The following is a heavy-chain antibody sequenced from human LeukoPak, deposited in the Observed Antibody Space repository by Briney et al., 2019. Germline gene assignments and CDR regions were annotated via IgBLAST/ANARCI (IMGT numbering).Heavy chain of an antibody. D-gene: IGHD2-2*01. Sequence: GASVKVSCKASGYTFTSYYMHWVRQAPGQGLEWMGIINPSGGSTSYAQKFQGRVTMTRDTSTSTVYMELSSLRSEDTAVYYCSVVPAAMGDDYWGQGTLATVSS. V-gene: IGHV1-46*01. CDR3: SVVPAAMGDDY. CDR2: INPSGGST. J-gene: IGHJ4*02. CDR1: GYTFTSYY.